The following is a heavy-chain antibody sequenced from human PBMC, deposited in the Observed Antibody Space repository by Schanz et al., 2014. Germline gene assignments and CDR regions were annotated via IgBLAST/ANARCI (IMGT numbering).Heavy chain of an antibody. D-gene: IGHD3-10*01. V-gene: IGHV3-7*01. J-gene: IGHJ5*02. CDR3: AKDQLANYRGSGYNWFDP. CDR1: GFSISFHW. CDR2: IKQDGSEK. Sequence: EVQLVESGGGLVQPGGSLRLSCAASGFSISFHWMSWVRQAPGKGPEWVANIKQDGSEKYYVDSVKGRFTISRDNAKNSLYLQMNSLRADDTAVYYCAKDQLANYRGSGYNWFDPWGQGTLVTVSS.